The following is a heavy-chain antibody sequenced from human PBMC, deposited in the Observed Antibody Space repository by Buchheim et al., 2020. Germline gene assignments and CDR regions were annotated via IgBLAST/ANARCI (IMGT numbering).Heavy chain of an antibody. CDR1: GFTFNAYG. D-gene: IGHD2-15*01. J-gene: IGHJ4*02. CDR3: ARGCRFGGSCYFFDY. Sequence: QVQLVASGGGVVQPGRSLRLSCAASGFTFNAYGMHWVRQTPGKGLEWVTIISHDGNDKDFAESVKGRFTIYRDDSKKKVYLQMNSLRVEDTAVYYCARGCRFGGSCYFFDYWGQGTL. CDR2: ISHDGNDK. V-gene: IGHV3-30*03.